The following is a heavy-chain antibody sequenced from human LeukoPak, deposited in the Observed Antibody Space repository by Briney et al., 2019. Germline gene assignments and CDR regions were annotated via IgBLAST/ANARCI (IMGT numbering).Heavy chain of an antibody. J-gene: IGHJ4*02. D-gene: IGHD2-2*01. CDR2: IKSKTDGGTT. V-gene: IGHV3-15*01. Sequence: GGSLRLSCAASGFTFSNAWMSWVRQAPGKGLEWVGRIKSKTDGGTTDYAAPAKGRFIISRDDSKNTLYLQMNSLKTEDTAVYYCTTDRPDIVVVPAARRFDYWGQGTLVTVSS. CDR3: TTDRPDIVVVPAARRFDY. CDR1: GFTFSNAW.